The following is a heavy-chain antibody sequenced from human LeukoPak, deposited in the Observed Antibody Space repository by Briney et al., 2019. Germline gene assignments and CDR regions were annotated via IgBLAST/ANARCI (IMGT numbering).Heavy chain of an antibody. D-gene: IGHD1-14*01. V-gene: IGHV3-23*01. J-gene: IGHJ4*02. Sequence: GSLRLSCGGSGFTFRSYGMSWVRQVPGKGLEWVSSISGYGSYTYNADSVQGRFTISRDNSKNTLYLQMNNLRAEDAAIYYCATSPDIETSGTLYYLDYWGQGTLVTVSS. CDR1: GFTFRSYG. CDR3: ATSPDIETSGTLYYLDY. CDR2: ISGYGSYT.